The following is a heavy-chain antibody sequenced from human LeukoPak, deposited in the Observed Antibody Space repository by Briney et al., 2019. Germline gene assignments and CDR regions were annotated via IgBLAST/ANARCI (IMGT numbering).Heavy chain of an antibody. CDR2: IKYDGYEE. J-gene: IGHJ4*02. CDR3: ARSSAWYGTGPDY. Sequence: GGSLRLSCAASGFTFSRYWMSWMRQAPGKGLEWVANIKYDGYEEYYVDSVKGRFTISRDNAKNSLYLQLNSLRAEDTAVYYCARSSAWYGTGPDYWAQGTLVTVSS. CDR1: GFTFSRYW. V-gene: IGHV3-7*03. D-gene: IGHD6-13*01.